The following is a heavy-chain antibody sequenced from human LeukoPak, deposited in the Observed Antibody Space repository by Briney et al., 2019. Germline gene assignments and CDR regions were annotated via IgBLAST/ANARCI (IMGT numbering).Heavy chain of an antibody. D-gene: IGHD3-10*01. CDR2: LSSGGINK. Sequence: GGSLRLSCAASGFTFSTYGIHWVRQAPGKGLEWVGLLSSGGINKHYADSVKGRFIISRDTSMTTLYLQMNSLRAEDTPVYYCATTMVRGVIGPEYFQHWGQGNLVTVSS. CDR3: ATTMVRGVIGPEYFQH. V-gene: IGHV3-30*03. CDR1: GFTFSTYG. J-gene: IGHJ1*01.